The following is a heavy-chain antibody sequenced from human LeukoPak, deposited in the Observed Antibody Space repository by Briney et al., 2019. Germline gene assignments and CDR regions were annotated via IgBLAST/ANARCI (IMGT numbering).Heavy chain of an antibody. CDR3: AKVRGYDFWSGYYEAFDY. D-gene: IGHD3-3*01. CDR2: ISGSGGST. J-gene: IGHJ4*02. V-gene: IGHV3-23*01. Sequence: SWVRQAPGKGLEWVSAISGSGGSTYYADSVKGRFTISRDNSKNTLYLQMNSLRAEDTAVYYCAKVRGYDFWSGYYEAFDYWGQGTLVTVSS.